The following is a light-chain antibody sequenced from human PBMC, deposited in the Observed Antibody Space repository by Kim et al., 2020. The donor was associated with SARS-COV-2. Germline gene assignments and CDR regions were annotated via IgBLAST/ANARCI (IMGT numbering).Light chain of an antibody. CDR1: QSVDNN. CDR3: QQYKNWPPYT. Sequence: SPGERAPLSCRASQSVDNNLAWYQQKPGQAPRLLIYSAATRATGIPARFSGSGSGTEFTLTISSLQSEDFALYYCQQYKNWPPYTFGQGTKVDIK. V-gene: IGKV3-15*01. CDR2: SAA. J-gene: IGKJ2*01.